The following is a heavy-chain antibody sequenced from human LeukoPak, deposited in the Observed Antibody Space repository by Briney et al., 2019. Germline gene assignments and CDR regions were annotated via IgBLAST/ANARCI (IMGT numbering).Heavy chain of an antibody. Sequence: HPGGSLRLSCTASGFMFSDYWMSWVRQAPGKGPEWVANINPAGSQQYSVDSLKGRSTVSRGNAKESFYLQMNYLRAEDTAVYYCVKWGPYCSTHYCPALESWGQGTLVTVSS. J-gene: IGHJ4*02. CDR2: INPAGSQQ. V-gene: IGHV3-7*01. D-gene: IGHD4-11*01. CDR3: VKWGPYCSTHYCPALES. CDR1: GFMFSDYW.